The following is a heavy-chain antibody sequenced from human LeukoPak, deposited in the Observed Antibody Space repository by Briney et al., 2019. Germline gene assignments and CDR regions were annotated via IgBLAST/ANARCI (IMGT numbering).Heavy chain of an antibody. CDR1: GFTFSSYA. CDR2: ISGSGTYI. CDR3: AKDQGIAVAGVDY. J-gene: IGHJ4*02. V-gene: IGHV3-23*01. D-gene: IGHD6-19*01. Sequence: GGSLRLSCAASGFTFSSYAMSWVRKAPGKGLGWISSISGSGTYIFYADSVKGRFTISRDNSKNTLYLQMNSLRAEDTAVYYCAKDQGIAVAGVDYWGQGTLVTVSS.